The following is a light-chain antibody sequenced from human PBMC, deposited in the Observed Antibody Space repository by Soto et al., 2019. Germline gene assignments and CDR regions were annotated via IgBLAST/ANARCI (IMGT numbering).Light chain of an antibody. J-gene: IGKJ1*01. V-gene: IGKV1-16*02. CDR2: AAS. CDR3: QQYYTYPRT. Sequence: DIQMTQSPSSLSASVGDRVTITCRASQGINNYLAWLQQKPGEAPKSLIYAASSLQSGVPSKFSGSGSGTEYTLTITSLQPEDFATYYCQQYYTYPRTFGQGTKVEVK. CDR1: QGINNY.